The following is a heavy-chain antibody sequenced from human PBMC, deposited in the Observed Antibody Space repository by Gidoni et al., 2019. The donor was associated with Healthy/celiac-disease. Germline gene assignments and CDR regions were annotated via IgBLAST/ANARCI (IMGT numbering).Heavy chain of an antibody. Sequence: QVQLVQSGAEVKTPGSSVKVSCKASGGTFSSYAISWVRQAPGQGLEWMVGIIPIFGTANDAQKFQGRVTITADESTSTAYMELSSLRSEDTAVYYCARAIFGVVMNYYYYMDVWGKGTTVTVSS. CDR2: IIPIFGTA. J-gene: IGHJ6*03. CDR1: GGTFSSYA. CDR3: ARAIFGVVMNYYYYMDV. D-gene: IGHD3-3*01. V-gene: IGHV1-69*01.